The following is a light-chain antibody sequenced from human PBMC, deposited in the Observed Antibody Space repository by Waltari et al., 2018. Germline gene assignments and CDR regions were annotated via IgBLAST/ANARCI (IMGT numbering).Light chain of an antibody. CDR2: WTS. J-gene: IGKJ4*01. CDR1: QSIGTC. CDR3: EQYITWPLS. Sequence: DIQMTQPPPTLSASVGDGVTSTCRASQSIGTCLAWYQQKTGEAPKLLIDWTSRLQGWVPSRFSGSGSGTEFTLTVSSLQPDDFAIYYCEQYITWPLSFGGGTKVELK. V-gene: IGKV1-5*03.